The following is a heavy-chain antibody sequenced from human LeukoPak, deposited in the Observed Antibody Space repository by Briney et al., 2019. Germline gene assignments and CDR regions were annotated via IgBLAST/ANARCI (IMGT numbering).Heavy chain of an antibody. Sequence: PGGSLRLSCAASGFTFSSYAMSWVRQAPGKGLEGVSAISGSGGSTYYADSVKGRFTISRDNSKNTLYLQMNSLRAEDTAVYYCARLKRKLRFLEWLSPGGYWGQGTLVTVSS. V-gene: IGHV3-23*01. CDR2: ISGSGGST. J-gene: IGHJ4*02. D-gene: IGHD3-3*01. CDR3: ARLKRKLRFLEWLSPGGY. CDR1: GFTFSSYA.